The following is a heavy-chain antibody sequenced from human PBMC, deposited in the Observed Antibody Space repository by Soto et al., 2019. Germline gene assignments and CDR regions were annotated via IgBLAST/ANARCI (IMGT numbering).Heavy chain of an antibody. V-gene: IGHV4-4*02. D-gene: IGHD3-22*01. CDR3: ARDRAWGYYYDSSGYYKDAFDI. CDR2: IYHSGST. J-gene: IGHJ3*02. Sequence: PSETLSLTCAVSGGSISSSNWWSWVRQPPGKGLEWIGEIYHSGSTNYNPSLKSRVTISVDKSKNQFSLKLSSVTAAGTAVYYCARDRAWGYYYDSSGYYKDAFDIWGQGTMVTVSS. CDR1: GGSISSSNW.